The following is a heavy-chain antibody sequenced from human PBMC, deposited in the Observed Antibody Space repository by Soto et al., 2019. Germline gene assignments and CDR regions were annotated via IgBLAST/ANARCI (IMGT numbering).Heavy chain of an antibody. CDR1: GFTFSSYG. CDR3: AIIAAASRDYYYYGMDV. D-gene: IGHD6-13*01. V-gene: IGHV3-30*03. CDR2: ISYDGSNK. Sequence: GGSLRLSCAASGFTFSSYGMHWVRQAPGKGLEWVAVISYDGSNKYYADSVKGRFTISRDNSTNTLYLQMNSLRAEDTAVYYCAIIAAASRDYYYYGMDVWGHGTTVTVSS. J-gene: IGHJ6*02.